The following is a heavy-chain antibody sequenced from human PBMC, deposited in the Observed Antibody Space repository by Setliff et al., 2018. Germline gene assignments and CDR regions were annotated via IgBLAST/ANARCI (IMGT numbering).Heavy chain of an antibody. Sequence: SSAASGFTFSSCLMNWVRQPPGKGLEWLSYIANGGSPIYYADSVKGRFTISRDNAKNSVYLQMNSLRVEDTAVYYCGSGHDSGSLGYWGQGTLVTVSS. V-gene: IGHV3-48*01. CDR1: GFTFSSCL. D-gene: IGHD1-26*01. J-gene: IGHJ4*02. CDR3: GSGHDSGSLGY. CDR2: IANGGSPI.